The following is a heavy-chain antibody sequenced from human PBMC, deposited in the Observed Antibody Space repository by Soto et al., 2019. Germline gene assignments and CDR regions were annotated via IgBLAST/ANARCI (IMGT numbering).Heavy chain of an antibody. D-gene: IGHD3-3*01. CDR2: ISAYDGKT. V-gene: IGHV1-18*01. J-gene: IGHJ5*02. Sequence: ASVKVSCKASGGTFSSYAINWVRQAPGQGLELMGWISAYDGKTTYAEKFQGRVTLTTDTSTSTAYMELRSLRSDDTAIYYCARDPHEFWTSYWFDPWGQGTPVTGLL. CDR1: GGTFSSYA. CDR3: ARDPHEFWTSYWFDP.